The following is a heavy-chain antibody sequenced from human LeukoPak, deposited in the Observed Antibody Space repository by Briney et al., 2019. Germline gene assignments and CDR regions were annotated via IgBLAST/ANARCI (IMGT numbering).Heavy chain of an antibody. CDR3: AKGGSSGWYRGHGY. J-gene: IGHJ4*02. CDR2: ISGSGGST. Sequence: GGSLRLSCAASGFTFSSYAMSWVRQAPGKGLEWVSAISGSGGSTYYADSVKGRFTISRDNSKNTLYLQMNSLRAEDTAVYYCAKGGSSGWYRGHGYWGQGTLVTVSS. D-gene: IGHD6-19*01. CDR1: GFTFSSYA. V-gene: IGHV3-23*01.